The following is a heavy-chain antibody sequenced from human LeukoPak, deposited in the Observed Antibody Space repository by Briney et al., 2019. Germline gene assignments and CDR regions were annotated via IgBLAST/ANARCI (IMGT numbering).Heavy chain of an antibody. J-gene: IGHJ4*02. D-gene: IGHD5-12*01. Sequence: SETLSLTCTVSGGSISSYYCSWIRQPPGKGLEWIGYIYYSGSTNYNPSLKSRVTISVDTSKNQFSLKLSSVTAADTAVYYCARGMDLAATESWGQGTLVTVSS. V-gene: IGHV4-59*01. CDR1: GGSISSYY. CDR3: ARGMDLAATES. CDR2: IYYSGST.